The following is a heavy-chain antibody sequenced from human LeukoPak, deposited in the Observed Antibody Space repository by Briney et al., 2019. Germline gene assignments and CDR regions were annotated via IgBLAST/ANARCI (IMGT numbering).Heavy chain of an antibody. V-gene: IGHV3-48*01. D-gene: IGHD3-10*01. Sequence: PGGSLRLSCAASGFTFSSYSMNWVRQAPGKGLEWVSYISSSSSTIYYADSVKGRFTISRDNAKNSLYLQMNSLRAEGTAVYYCARDLYGSGSYYSGLIGYWGQGTLVTVSS. J-gene: IGHJ4*02. CDR2: ISSSSSTI. CDR1: GFTFSSYS. CDR3: ARDLYGSGSYYSGLIGY.